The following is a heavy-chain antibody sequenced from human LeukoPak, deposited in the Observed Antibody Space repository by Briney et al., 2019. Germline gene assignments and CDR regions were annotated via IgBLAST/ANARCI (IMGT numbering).Heavy chain of an antibody. CDR2: ISYDGSNK. D-gene: IGHD6-13*01. CDR1: GFTFSSYG. Sequence: GRSLRLSCAASGFTFSSYGMHWVRQAPGKGLEWVAVISYDGSNKYYADSVKGRFTISRDNSKNTLYLQMNSLRAEDTAVYYCAKGEAAAGYNWFDPWGQGTLVTVSS. CDR3: AKGEAAAGYNWFDP. V-gene: IGHV3-30*18. J-gene: IGHJ5*02.